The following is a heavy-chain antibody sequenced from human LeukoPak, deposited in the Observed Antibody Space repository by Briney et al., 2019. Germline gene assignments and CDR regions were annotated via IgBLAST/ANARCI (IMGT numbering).Heavy chain of an antibody. CDR2: VYYSGST. CDR3: AKDHTGWWV. Sequence: SETLSLTCTVSGGSMSGYYWSWIRQPPGKGLEWIGYVYYSGSTKYNPSLESRVTISVDTSNSQFSLRLTSVTAADTAVYYCAKDHTGWWVWSRGTTVTVSS. V-gene: IGHV4-59*01. CDR1: GGSMSGYY. D-gene: IGHD2-15*01. J-gene: IGHJ6*02.